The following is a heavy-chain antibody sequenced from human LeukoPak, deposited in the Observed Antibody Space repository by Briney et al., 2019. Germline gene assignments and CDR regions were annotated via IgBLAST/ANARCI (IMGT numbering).Heavy chain of an antibody. D-gene: IGHD2-2*01. CDR2: IYHSGST. J-gene: IGHJ3*02. Sequence: SETLSLTCAVSGGSISSGGYSWSWIRQPPGTGLEWIGYIYHSGSTYYNPSPKSRVTISVDRSKNQFSLKLSSATAADTAVYYCARGHTTTSDAFDIWGQGTMVTVSS. CDR1: GGSISSGGYS. CDR3: ARGHTTTSDAFDI. V-gene: IGHV4-30-2*01.